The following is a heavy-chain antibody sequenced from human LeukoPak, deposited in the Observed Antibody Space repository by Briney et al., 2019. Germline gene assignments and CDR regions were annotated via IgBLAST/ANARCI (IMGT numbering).Heavy chain of an antibody. J-gene: IGHJ4*03. CDR3: ARPVAATYYFDY. CDR1: GFTFSSYA. V-gene: IGHV3-30*04. Sequence: GRSLRLSCAASGFTFSSYAKHWVRQAPGKGLEWVAVISYDGSNKYYADSVKGRFTISRDNSKNTLYLQMNSLRAEDTAVYYCARPVAATYYFDYWGKGTTVTVSS. CDR2: ISYDGSNK. D-gene: IGHD2-15*01.